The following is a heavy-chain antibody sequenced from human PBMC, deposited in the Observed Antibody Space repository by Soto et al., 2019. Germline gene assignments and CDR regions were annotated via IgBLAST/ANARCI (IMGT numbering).Heavy chain of an antibody. Sequence: EVQLVESGGGLVKPGESLRLSCTFTFSSYSLNWVRQAPGKGLEWVSSISSGSAYIKYADSVKGRFTISRDNANNLLYRQMRSLRVDDTAVYYCTRDEGGSYDNWCNPWGQGTLVTVSS. D-gene: IGHD1-26*01. CDR2: ISSGSAYI. CDR3: TRDEGGSYDNWCNP. J-gene: IGHJ5*02. V-gene: IGHV3-21*01. CDR1: TFSSYS.